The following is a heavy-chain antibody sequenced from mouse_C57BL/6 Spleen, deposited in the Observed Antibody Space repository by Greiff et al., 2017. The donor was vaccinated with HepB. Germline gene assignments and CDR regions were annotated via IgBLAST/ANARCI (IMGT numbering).Heavy chain of an antibody. CDR2: IYPGSGST. CDR3: ARWGLLPWFAY. V-gene: IGHV1-55*01. D-gene: IGHD2-3*01. Sequence: QVQLKQSGSELMKPGASVKMSCKASGYTFTSYWITWVKQRPGQGLEWIGDIYPGSGSTNYNEKFKSKATLTVDTSSSTAYMQLSSLTSEDSAVYYCARWGLLPWFAYWGQGTLVTVSA. CDR1: GYTFTSYW. J-gene: IGHJ3*01.